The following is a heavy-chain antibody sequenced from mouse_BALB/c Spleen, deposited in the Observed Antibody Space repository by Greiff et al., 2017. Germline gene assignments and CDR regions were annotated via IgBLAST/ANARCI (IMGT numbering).Heavy chain of an antibody. CDR3: ARFYDYDYAMDY. D-gene: IGHD2-4*01. CDR1: GYTFTSYW. CDR2: IYPGDGDT. V-gene: IGHV1-87*01. Sequence: QVQLQQSGAELARPGASVKLSCKASGYTFTSYWMQWVKQRPGQGLEWIGAIYPGDGDTRYTQKFKGKATLTADKSSSTAYMQLSSLASEDSAVYYCARFYDYDYAMDYWGQGTSVTVSS. J-gene: IGHJ4*01.